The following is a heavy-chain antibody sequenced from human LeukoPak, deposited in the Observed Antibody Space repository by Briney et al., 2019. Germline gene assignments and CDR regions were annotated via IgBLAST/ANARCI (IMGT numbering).Heavy chain of an antibody. V-gene: IGHV3-7*04. Sequence: GGSLRLSCTASGFTFSNHWMSWVRQAPGKGLEWVANIKQDGSEKYYVDSVKGRFTISSDNAKNSLYLQMNSLRAEDTAVYYCARGGGSYYNYWGQGTLVTVSS. CDR1: GFTFSNHW. D-gene: IGHD1-26*01. CDR2: IKQDGSEK. CDR3: ARGGGSYYNY. J-gene: IGHJ4*02.